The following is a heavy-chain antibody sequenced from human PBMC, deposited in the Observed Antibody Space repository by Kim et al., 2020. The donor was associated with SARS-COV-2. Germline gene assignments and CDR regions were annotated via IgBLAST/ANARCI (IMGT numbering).Heavy chain of an antibody. CDR1: GFTFSSYG. CDR2: IWYDGSNK. J-gene: IGHJ4*02. CDR3: AKEGPPYSGSYSDY. D-gene: IGHD1-26*01. Sequence: GGSLRLSCAASGFTFSSYGMHWVRQAPGKGLEWVAVIWYDGSNKYYADSVKGRFTISRDNSKNTLYLQMNSLRAEDTAVYYCAKEGPPYSGSYSDYWGQGTLVTVSS. V-gene: IGHV3-33*06.